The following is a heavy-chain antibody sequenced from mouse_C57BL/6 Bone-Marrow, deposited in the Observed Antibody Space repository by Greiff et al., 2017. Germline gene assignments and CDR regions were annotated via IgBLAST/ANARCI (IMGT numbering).Heavy chain of an antibody. CDR1: GYTFTSYW. J-gene: IGHJ4*01. CDR3: ARYYLRGYYAMDY. Sequence: QVQLKESGAELAKPGASVKLSCKASGYTFTSYWMHWVKQRPGQGLEWIGYINPSSGYTKYNQKFKDKATLTADKSSSTAYMQLSSLTYEDSAVYYCARYYLRGYYAMDYWGQGTSVTVSS. CDR2: INPSSGYT. V-gene: IGHV1-7*01. D-gene: IGHD1-1*01.